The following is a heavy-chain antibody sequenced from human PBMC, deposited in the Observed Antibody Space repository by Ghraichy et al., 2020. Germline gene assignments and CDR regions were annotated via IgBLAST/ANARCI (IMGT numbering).Heavy chain of an antibody. V-gene: IGHV3-15*01. CDR1: GFTFSDAW. CDR3: TTGVVPAAIRASRNYYMDV. CDR2: IKSKNDGGTT. J-gene: IGHJ6*03. Sequence: GGSLRLSCAASGFTFSDAWMSWVRQAQGKGLEWVGRIKSKNDGGTTDYAAPVKGRFIISRDDSENTLSLQMNSLESEDTGVYYCTTGVVPAAIRASRNYYMDVWGNGTTVTVSS. D-gene: IGHD2-2*02.